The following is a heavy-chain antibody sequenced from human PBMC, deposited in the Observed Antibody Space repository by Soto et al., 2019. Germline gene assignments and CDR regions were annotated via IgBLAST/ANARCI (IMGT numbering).Heavy chain of an antibody. Sequence: GASVKVSCKASGYTFTSYGISWVRQAPGQGLEWMGWISAYNGNTNYAQKLQGRVTMTTDTSTSTAYMELRSLRSDDTAVYYCARDIWSYGSGSYARYYFYYWGQGTLVTVSS. CDR1: GYTFTSYG. CDR2: ISAYNGNT. CDR3: ARDIWSYGSGSYARYYFYY. D-gene: IGHD3-10*01. J-gene: IGHJ4*02. V-gene: IGHV1-18*01.